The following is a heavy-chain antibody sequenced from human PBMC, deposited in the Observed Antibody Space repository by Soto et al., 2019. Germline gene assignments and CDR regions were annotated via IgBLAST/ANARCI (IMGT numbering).Heavy chain of an antibody. D-gene: IGHD3-10*01. Sequence: QVQLQESGPGLVKPSGTLSLTCAVSGGSISSSNWWSWVRQPPGKGLEWIGEIYHSGNTNYNPSLQSRVTMAVDKSRNQCSLKLSSVTAADPAVYYCARRWGEGRVDYWGQGTLVTVSS. CDR3: ARRWGEGRVDY. J-gene: IGHJ4*02. V-gene: IGHV4-4*02. CDR1: GGSISSSNW. CDR2: IYHSGNT.